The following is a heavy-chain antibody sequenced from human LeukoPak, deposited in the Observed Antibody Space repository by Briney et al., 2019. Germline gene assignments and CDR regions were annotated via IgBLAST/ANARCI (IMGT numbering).Heavy chain of an antibody. CDR1: GGTFSSYA. Sequence: GASVKVSCKASGGTFSSYAISWVRQAPGQGLEWMGRIIPIFGTANYAQKFQGRVTITTDESTGTAYMELSSLRSEDTAVYYCAREAPTHDFWSGYYGRSADLAVNWFDPWGQGTLVTVSS. J-gene: IGHJ5*02. CDR3: AREAPTHDFWSGYYGRSADLAVNWFDP. CDR2: IIPIFGTA. V-gene: IGHV1-69*05. D-gene: IGHD3-3*01.